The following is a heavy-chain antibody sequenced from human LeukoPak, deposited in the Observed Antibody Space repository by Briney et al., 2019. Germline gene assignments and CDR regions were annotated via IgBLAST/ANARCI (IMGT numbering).Heavy chain of an antibody. CDR3: ASRGYCSGGSCPPAY. V-gene: IGHV3-30*02. CDR1: GFTFSSYG. D-gene: IGHD2-15*01. Sequence: QSGGSLRLSCAASGFTFSSYGMHWVRQAPGKGLEWVAFIRYDGSNKYYADSVKGRFTISRDNSKNTLYLQMNSLRAEDTAVYYCASRGYCSGGSCPPAYWGQGTLVTVSS. J-gene: IGHJ4*02. CDR2: IRYDGSNK.